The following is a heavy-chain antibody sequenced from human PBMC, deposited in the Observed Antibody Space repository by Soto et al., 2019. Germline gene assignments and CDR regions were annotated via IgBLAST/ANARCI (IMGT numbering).Heavy chain of an antibody. CDR2: IKSKTDGGTT. V-gene: IGHV3-15*01. CDR3: TTAFNTVIVWWLPDPFDY. Sequence: GGSLRLSCAASGFTFSNAWMSWVRQAPGKGLEWVGRIKSKTDGGTTDYAAPVKGRFTISRDDSKNTLYLQMNSLKTEDTAVYYCTTAFNTVIVWWLPDPFDYWGQGTLVTVPS. CDR1: GFTFSNAW. J-gene: IGHJ4*02. D-gene: IGHD5-12*01.